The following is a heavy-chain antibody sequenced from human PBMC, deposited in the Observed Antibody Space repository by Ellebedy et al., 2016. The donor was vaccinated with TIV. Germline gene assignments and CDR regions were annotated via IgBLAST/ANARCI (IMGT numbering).Heavy chain of an antibody. D-gene: IGHD2-2*01. CDR1: GFTFSSYS. CDR2: IYYSGST. Sequence: ESLKISCAASGFTFSSYSMNWVRQAPGKGLEWIGSIYYSGSTYYNPSLKSRVTISVDTSKNQFSLKLSSVTAADTAVYYCARESGDGSSTSYLDYWGQGTLVTVSS. J-gene: IGHJ4*02. CDR3: ARESGDGSSTSYLDY. V-gene: IGHV4-39*07.